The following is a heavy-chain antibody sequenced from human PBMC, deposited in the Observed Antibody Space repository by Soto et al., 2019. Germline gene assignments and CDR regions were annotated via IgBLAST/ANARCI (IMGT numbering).Heavy chain of an antibody. V-gene: IGHV4-30-2*03. J-gene: IGHJ6*02. D-gene: IGHD2-2*01. Sequence: SETLSLTCTVSGGSISSGGYSWSWIRQPPGKGLEWIGYIYYSGSTYYNPSLKSRVTISVDTSKNQFSLKLSSVTAADTAVYYCARHRVVVVPAAMRYYGMDVWGQGTTVTVSS. CDR2: IYYSGST. CDR1: GGSISSGGYS. CDR3: ARHRVVVVPAAMRYYGMDV.